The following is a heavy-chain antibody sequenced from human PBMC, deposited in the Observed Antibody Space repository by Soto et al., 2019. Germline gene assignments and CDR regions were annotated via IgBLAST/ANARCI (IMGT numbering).Heavy chain of an antibody. Sequence: EVQLVESGGGLVQPGGSLRLSCAASGFTFSSYSMKWVRQAPGKGLEWVSYISGSSSTIYYADSVKGRFTISRDNAKNALYLQMNSLRAEDTAVYYCARALWDDGSGGTDYWGQGTLVTVSS. CDR1: GFTFSSYS. D-gene: IGHD3-22*01. CDR3: ARALWDDGSGGTDY. CDR2: ISGSSSTI. V-gene: IGHV3-48*01. J-gene: IGHJ4*02.